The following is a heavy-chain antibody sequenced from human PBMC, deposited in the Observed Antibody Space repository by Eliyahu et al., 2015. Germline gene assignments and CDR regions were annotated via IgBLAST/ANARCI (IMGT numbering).Heavy chain of an antibody. J-gene: IGHJ4*02. CDR2: ISGGGRNT. D-gene: IGHD4/OR15-4a*01. CDR1: GFTFSSFA. V-gene: IGHV3-23*01. CDR3: AKDTTVTMGRFDF. Sequence: EVQLLESGGGLVQPGGSLRLSCAASGFTFSSFAMSWVRQAPGKGLQWVSAISGGGRNTYYADSVRGRFTISRDDSKNTLYLQMHRLRGDDTALYYCAKDTTVTMGRFDFWGQGSLVTVSS.